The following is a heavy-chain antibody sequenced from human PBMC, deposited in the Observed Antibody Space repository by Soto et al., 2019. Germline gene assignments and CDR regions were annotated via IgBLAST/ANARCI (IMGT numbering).Heavy chain of an antibody. D-gene: IGHD6-19*01. CDR2: IYYSGST. V-gene: IGHV4-59*01. CDR3: ARVRWTVAGPGHFDY. CDR1: GGSISSYY. J-gene: IGHJ4*02. Sequence: QVQLQESGPGLVKPSETLSLTCTVSGGSISSYYWSWIRQPPGKGLEWIGYIYYSGSTNYNPSLQSRVTISLDTSKNQFSLKLSSVTAADTAVYYCARVRWTVAGPGHFDYWGQGTLVTVSS.